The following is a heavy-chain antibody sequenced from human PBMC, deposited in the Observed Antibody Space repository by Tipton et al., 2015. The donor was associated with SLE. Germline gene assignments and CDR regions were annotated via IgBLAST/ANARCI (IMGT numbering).Heavy chain of an antibody. CDR2: IYHSGST. Sequence: TLSLTCAVSGGSISSGGYSWSWIRQPPGKGLEWIGYIYHSGSTYYNPSLKSRVTISVDRSKNQFSLKLSSVTAADTAVYYCARASDSSGYSVDYWGQGTLVTVSS. J-gene: IGHJ4*02. D-gene: IGHD3-22*01. V-gene: IGHV4-30-2*01. CDR1: GGSISSGGYS. CDR3: ARASDSSGYSVDY.